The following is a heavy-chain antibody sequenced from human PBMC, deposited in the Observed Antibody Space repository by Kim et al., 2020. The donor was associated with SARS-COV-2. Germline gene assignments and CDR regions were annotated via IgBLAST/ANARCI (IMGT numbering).Heavy chain of an antibody. V-gene: IGHV3-48*02. J-gene: IGHJ6*02. Sequence: GGSLRLSCAASGFTFSSYSMNWVRQAPGKGLEWVSYISSSSSTIYYADSVKGRFTISRDNAKNSLYLQMNSLRDEDTAVYYCASHRNYYYGMDVWGQGTTVTVSS. CDR3: ASHRNYYYGMDV. CDR1: GFTFSSYS. CDR2: ISSSSSTI.